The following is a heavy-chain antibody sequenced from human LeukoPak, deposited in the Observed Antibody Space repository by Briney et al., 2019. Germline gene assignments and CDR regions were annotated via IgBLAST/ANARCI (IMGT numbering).Heavy chain of an antibody. J-gene: IGHJ6*02. D-gene: IGHD1-20*01. CDR2: INHSGST. Sequence: PSETLSLTCAVYGGSFSGYYWSWIRQPPGKGLEWIGEINHSGSTNYNPSLKSRVTISVDTSKNQFSLKLSSVTAADTAVYYCASLTGTEAGYGMDVWGQGTTVTVSS. CDR1: GGSFSGYY. V-gene: IGHV4-34*01. CDR3: ASLTGTEAGYGMDV.